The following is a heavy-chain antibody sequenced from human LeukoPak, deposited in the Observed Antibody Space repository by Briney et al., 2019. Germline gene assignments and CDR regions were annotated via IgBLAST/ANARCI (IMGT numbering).Heavy chain of an antibody. V-gene: IGHV1-8*01. D-gene: IGHD2-15*01. CDR3: ARGAPGSYCSGGSCPYFDY. CDR2: MNPNSGNT. Sequence: GASVKVSCKASAYTFTSYDIYWVRQGTGQGLEWMGWMNPNSGNTGYAQKFQGRVTMTRNTSISTAYMELSSLTSEDTALYYCARGAPGSYCSGGSCPYFDYWGQRTLISASS. J-gene: IGHJ4*02. CDR1: AYTFTSYD.